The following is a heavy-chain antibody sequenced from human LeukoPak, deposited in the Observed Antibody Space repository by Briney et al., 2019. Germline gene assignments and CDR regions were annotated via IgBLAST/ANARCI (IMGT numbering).Heavy chain of an antibody. CDR1: GGSISSYY. Sequence: SETLSLTCTVSGGSISSYYWSWIRPPAGKGLEWIGRIYTSGSTNYNPSLKSRVTMSVDTSKNQFSLKLSSVTAADTAVYYCAGGRSSPLRYSGSFLFDYWGQGTLVTVSS. CDR3: AGGRSSPLRYSGSFLFDY. D-gene: IGHD1-26*01. J-gene: IGHJ4*02. CDR2: IYTSGST. V-gene: IGHV4-4*07.